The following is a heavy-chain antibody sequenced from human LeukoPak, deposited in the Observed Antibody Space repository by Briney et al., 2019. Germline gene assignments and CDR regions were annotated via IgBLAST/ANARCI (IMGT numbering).Heavy chain of an antibody. D-gene: IGHD6-19*01. CDR3: ARATRSYSSGWFY. CDR2: INPNSGGT. CDR1: GYTFTGYY. V-gene: IGHV1-2*02. J-gene: IGHJ4*02. Sequence: APVKVSCKASGYTFTGYYMHWVRQAPGQGLEWMGWINPNSGGTNYAQKFQGRVTMTRDTSISTAYMELSRLRSDDTAVYYCARATRSYSSGWFYWGQGTLVTVSS.